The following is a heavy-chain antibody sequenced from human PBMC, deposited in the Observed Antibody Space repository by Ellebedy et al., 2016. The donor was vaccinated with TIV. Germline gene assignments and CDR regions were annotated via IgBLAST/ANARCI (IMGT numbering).Heavy chain of an antibody. CDR1: GFSVTSNS. J-gene: IGHJ4*02. D-gene: IGHD6-13*01. CDR3: ARYMTAVGTMYFDY. V-gene: IGHV3-53*01. CDR2: LYYGGTT. Sequence: GGSLRLSXEVSGFSVTSNSMIWVRQAPGKGLEWVSVLYYGGTTVYADSVRGRFTISRDNTRNILYLQMSSLRADDTAVYYCARYMTAVGTMYFDYWGQGTLLTGSS.